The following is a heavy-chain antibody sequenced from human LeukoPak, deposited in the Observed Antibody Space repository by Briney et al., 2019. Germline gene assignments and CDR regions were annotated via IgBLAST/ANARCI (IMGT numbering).Heavy chain of an antibody. D-gene: IGHD3-10*01. J-gene: IGHJ6*03. Sequence: PSETLSLTCAVSGASISSSNYYWGWVRQSPGKGLEWIGNIYSSGNTYYNASLKSRVTMYIDTSKNQFSLKLSSVTAADTAVYYCARPMVRGVIMKGYMDVWGKGTTVTISS. CDR2: IYSSGNT. CDR3: ARPMVRGVIMKGYMDV. V-gene: IGHV4-39*01. CDR1: GASISSSNYY.